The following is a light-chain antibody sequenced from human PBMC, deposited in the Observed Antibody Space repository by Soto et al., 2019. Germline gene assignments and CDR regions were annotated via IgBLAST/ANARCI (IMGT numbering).Light chain of an antibody. V-gene: IGKV3-15*01. CDR3: QQYNNWPPFT. CDR2: GAS. J-gene: IGKJ5*01. CDR1: QSVSSN. Sequence: EIVMTQSPATLSVSPGERATLSCRVSQSVSSNLAWYQQKPGQAPRLLIYGASTRATGIPARFSGSGSGTEFTLTISSQQSEDFAVYYCQQYNNWPPFTFGLGTRLEIK.